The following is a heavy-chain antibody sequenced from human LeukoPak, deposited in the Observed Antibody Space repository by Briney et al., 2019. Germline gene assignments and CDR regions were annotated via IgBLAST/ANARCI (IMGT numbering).Heavy chain of an antibody. D-gene: IGHD6-13*01. CDR1: GFTFDDYA. J-gene: IGHJ6*03. Sequence: GGSLRLSCAASGFTFDDYAMHWVRQAPGKGLEWVSSINWNSGSIDYADSVKGRFTISRDNAKNSLYLQMNNLRAEDTAVYYCARISGAGTRYYYYMDVWGKGTTVTVSS. V-gene: IGHV3-9*01. CDR3: ARISGAGTRYYYYMDV. CDR2: INWNSGSI.